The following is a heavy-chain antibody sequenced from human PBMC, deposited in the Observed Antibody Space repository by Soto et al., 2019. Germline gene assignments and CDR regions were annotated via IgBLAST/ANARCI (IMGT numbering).Heavy chain of an antibody. D-gene: IGHD3-3*01. J-gene: IGHJ6*03. V-gene: IGHV4-59*08. CDR1: GGSISSYY. Sequence: LSETLSLTCTVSGGSISSYYWSWIRQPPGKGLEWIGYIYYSGNTNYNPSLKSRVTISVDTSKNQFSLKLSSVTAADTAVYYCATRAADYDFWSGYYSYYYYMDVWGKGTTVTVSS. CDR2: IYYSGNT. CDR3: ATRAADYDFWSGYYSYYYYMDV.